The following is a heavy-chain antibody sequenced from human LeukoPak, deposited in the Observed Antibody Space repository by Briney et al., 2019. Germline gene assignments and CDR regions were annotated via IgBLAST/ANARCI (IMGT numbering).Heavy chain of an antibody. CDR3: ARGLYNVGTFLYYYYYYMDV. V-gene: IGHV4-34*01. CDR1: GGSFSGYY. D-gene: IGHD2-21*01. J-gene: IGHJ6*03. CDR2: INHSGST. Sequence: SETLSLTCAVYGGSFSGYYWSWIRQPPGKGLEWIEEINHSGSTNYNPSLKSRVTIAVDTSKNQFSLKLSSVTAADTAVYYCARGLYNVGTFLYYYYYYMDVWGKGTTVTVSS.